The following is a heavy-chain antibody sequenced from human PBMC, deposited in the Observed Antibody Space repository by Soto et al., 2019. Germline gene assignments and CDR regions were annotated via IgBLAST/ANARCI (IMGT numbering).Heavy chain of an antibody. J-gene: IGHJ4*02. CDR1: GFSFSDYY. Sequence: GGSLRLSCATSGFSFSDYYMSWIRQAPGKGLEWVSYISSSSSYTNYADSVKGRFTISRDNAKNSLYLQMNSLRAEDTAVYYCAKDRRSSWFFDCWGQGTLVTVSS. CDR2: ISSSSSYT. CDR3: AKDRRSSWFFDC. V-gene: IGHV3-11*06. D-gene: IGHD6-13*01.